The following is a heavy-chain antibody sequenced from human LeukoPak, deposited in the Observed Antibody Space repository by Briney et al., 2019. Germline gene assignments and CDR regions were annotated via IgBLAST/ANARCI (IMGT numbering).Heavy chain of an antibody. D-gene: IGHD2-15*01. CDR2: IYSGGSA. CDR3: ARVIVVVATMDYFDF. V-gene: IGHV3-53*01. J-gene: IGHJ4*02. Sequence: GGSLRLSCAASGFTVSSNYMSWVRQAPGKGLEWVSVIYSGGSAYYADSVKGRFAISGDHSTNTLYLQMNSLTAEDTAVYYCARVIVVVATMDYFDFWGQGTLVTVSS. CDR1: GFTVSSNY.